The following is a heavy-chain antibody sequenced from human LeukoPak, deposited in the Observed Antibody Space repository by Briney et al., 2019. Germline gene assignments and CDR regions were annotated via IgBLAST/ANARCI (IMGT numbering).Heavy chain of an antibody. J-gene: IGHJ6*02. Sequence: SQTLSLTCAISGDSVSSNSAAWNWIRQSPSRGLEWLGRAYYRSKWYNDYAVSVKSRITINPDTSKNQFSLQLNSVTPEDTAVYYCARVGSIAGAGTSLSYYYGMDVWGQGTTVTVSS. V-gene: IGHV6-1*01. CDR2: AYYRSKWYN. CDR3: ARVGSIAGAGTSLSYYYGMDV. D-gene: IGHD6-19*01. CDR1: GDSVSSNSAA.